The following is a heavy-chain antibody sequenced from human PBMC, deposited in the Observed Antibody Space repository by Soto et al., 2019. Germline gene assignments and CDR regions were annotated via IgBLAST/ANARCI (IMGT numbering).Heavy chain of an antibody. CDR3: ARGLPFGELFWYFDY. D-gene: IGHD3-10*01. CDR1: GGSISSYY. CDR2: IYYSGST. V-gene: IGHV4-59*01. Sequence: ETLSLTCTVSGGSISSYYWSWIRQPPGKGLEWIGYIYYSGSTNYNPSLKSRVTISVDTSKNQFSLKLSSVTAADTAVYYCARGLPFGELFWYFDYWGQGTLVTVSS. J-gene: IGHJ4*02.